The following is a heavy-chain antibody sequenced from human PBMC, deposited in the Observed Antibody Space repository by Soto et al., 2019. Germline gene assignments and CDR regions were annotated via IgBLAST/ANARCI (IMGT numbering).Heavy chain of an antibody. CDR3: ARDHNVDFDY. D-gene: IGHD1-20*01. CDR1: GFTLCSYL. J-gene: IGHJ4*02. Sequence: PGGSLRLSCAASGFTLCSYLVPWVRQAPGKGLVWVSRINSDGSSTSYADSVKGRFTISRDNAKNTLYLQMNSLRAEDTAVYYCARDHNVDFDYWGQGTLVTVSS. CDR2: INSDGSST. V-gene: IGHV3-74*01.